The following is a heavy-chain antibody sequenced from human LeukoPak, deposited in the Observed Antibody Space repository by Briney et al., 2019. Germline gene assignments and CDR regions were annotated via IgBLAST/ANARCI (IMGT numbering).Heavy chain of an antibody. Sequence: GGSLRLSCAASGFTFSSYAMHWVRQAPGKGLEWVAVISYDGSNKKYADSVKGRFTISRDNSKNTLYLQMNSLRAEDTAVYYCAKDRMVRGVIITTFDYWGQGTLVTVSS. V-gene: IGHV3-30*04. CDR1: GFTFSSYA. CDR2: ISYDGSNK. J-gene: IGHJ4*02. CDR3: AKDRMVRGVIITTFDY. D-gene: IGHD3-10*01.